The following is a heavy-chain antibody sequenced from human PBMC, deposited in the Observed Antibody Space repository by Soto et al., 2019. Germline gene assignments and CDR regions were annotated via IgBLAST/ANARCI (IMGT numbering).Heavy chain of an antibody. CDR3: AESMGGSGTYVS. J-gene: IGHJ4*02. D-gene: IGHD3-10*01. CDR2: ISNYNGIT. V-gene: IGHV1-18*01. CDR1: GYIFTSYG. Sequence: QVQLVQSGAGVKKPGASVKVSCKASGYIFTSYGISWVRQAPGEGLEWVGWISNYNGITNYAQKVQGRVTMTTDRSTSTAYMELRSLRSDDTAVYYCAESMGGSGTYVSWGQGTLVTVSS.